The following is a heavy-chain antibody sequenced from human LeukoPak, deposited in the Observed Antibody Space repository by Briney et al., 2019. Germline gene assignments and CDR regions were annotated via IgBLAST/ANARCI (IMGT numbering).Heavy chain of an antibody. Sequence: GGSLRLSCAASGLTFRSYGMGWVRQAPGKGLEWVSSITSSGTTNYAEFVKDRFVISRDNSRDTLFLQMNSLRVEDTAVYYCANTGSYSIYWGQGTLVTVSS. D-gene: IGHD1-1*01. V-gene: IGHV3-23*01. CDR3: ANTGSYSIY. CDR1: GLTFRSYG. CDR2: ITSSGTT. J-gene: IGHJ4*02.